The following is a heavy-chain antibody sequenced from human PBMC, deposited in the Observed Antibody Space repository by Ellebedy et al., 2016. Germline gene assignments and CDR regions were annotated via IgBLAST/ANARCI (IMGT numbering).Heavy chain of an antibody. CDR1: GFTFSSYA. CDR3: AKLGPPYSDSTLGDY. Sequence: GGSLRLXXAASGFTFSSYAMTWVRQAPGKGLEWVSAVSDNGGSTYYADSVKGRFTISRDNSDNTLFLQMNSLRAEDTAVYYCAKLGPPYSDSTLGDYWGQGTLVTVS. CDR2: VSDNGGST. D-gene: IGHD6-13*01. J-gene: IGHJ4*02. V-gene: IGHV3-23*01.